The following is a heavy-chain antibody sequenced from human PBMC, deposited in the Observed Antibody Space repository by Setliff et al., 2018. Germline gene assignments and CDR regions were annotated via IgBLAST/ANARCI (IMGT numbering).Heavy chain of an antibody. Sequence: GGSLRLSCAASGFTFSDYYMTWIRQAPGKGLEWVSYISRGGDTIYYADSVKGRFTISRDNARDSLFLQMNTLRAEDTAVYYCAREVVGAPSAFDIWGQGTMVTVSS. CDR3: AREVVGAPSAFDI. CDR1: GFTFSDYY. V-gene: IGHV3-11*04. CDR2: ISRGGDTI. J-gene: IGHJ3*02. D-gene: IGHD1-26*01.